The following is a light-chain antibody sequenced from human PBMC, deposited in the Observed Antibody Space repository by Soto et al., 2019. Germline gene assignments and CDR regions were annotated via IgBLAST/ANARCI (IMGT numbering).Light chain of an antibody. V-gene: IGKV1-27*01. CDR2: AAS. J-gene: IGKJ4*01. Sequence: DIQMTQSPSSLSASVGDRVTITCRASQGINNFVAWYQQKPGEVPKLLIYAASTLQSGAPSRFSGSGFGTDFVLTIGSLEPEDVATYYCQKYDSVPLTSGGGTRVEIK. CDR3: QKYDSVPLT. CDR1: QGINNF.